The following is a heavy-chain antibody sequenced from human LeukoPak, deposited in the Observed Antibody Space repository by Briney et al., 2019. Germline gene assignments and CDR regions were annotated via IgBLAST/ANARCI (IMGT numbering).Heavy chain of an antibody. D-gene: IGHD2-15*01. CDR1: GFTFSSYG. Sequence: GGSLRLSCAASGFTFSSYGMHWVRQAPGKGLEWVAFIRSDGSTKYFADSVKGRFTISRDNSQNKLYLQMNSLRAEDTAVYYCAKASYCSGGSCILDYWGQGTLVTVSS. CDR2: IRSDGSTK. CDR3: AKASYCSGGSCILDY. J-gene: IGHJ4*02. V-gene: IGHV3-30*02.